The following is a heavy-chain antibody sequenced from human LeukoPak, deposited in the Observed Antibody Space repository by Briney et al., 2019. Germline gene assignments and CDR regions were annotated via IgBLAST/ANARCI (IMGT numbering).Heavy chain of an antibody. V-gene: IGHV1-2*04. CDR1: GYTFTGYY. CDR2: INPNSGGT. Sequence: VASVKVSCKASGYTFTGYYMHWVRQAPGQGLEWMGWINPNSGGTNYAQKFQGWVTMTRDTSISTAYMELSRLRSDDTAVYYCARSGVRYFDFNMDVWGQGTTVTVSS. CDR3: ARSGVRYFDFNMDV. J-gene: IGHJ6*02. D-gene: IGHD3-9*01.